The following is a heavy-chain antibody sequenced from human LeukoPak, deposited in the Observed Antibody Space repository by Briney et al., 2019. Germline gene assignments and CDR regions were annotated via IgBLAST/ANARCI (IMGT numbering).Heavy chain of an antibody. Sequence: GRSLRLSCAASGFTFDDYAMHWVRQAPGKGLHWVSGISWNSGSIGYADSVKGRFTISRDNAKNSLYLQMNSLRAEDTALYYCAKGSVVVVAAVDFDYWGQGTLVTVSS. V-gene: IGHV3-9*01. D-gene: IGHD2-15*01. CDR3: AKGSVVVVAAVDFDY. CDR2: ISWNSGSI. J-gene: IGHJ4*02. CDR1: GFTFDDYA.